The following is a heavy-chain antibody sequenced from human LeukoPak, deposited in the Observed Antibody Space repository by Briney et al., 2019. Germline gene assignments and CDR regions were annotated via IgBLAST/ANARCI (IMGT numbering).Heavy chain of an antibody. CDR3: ARDYDFWGGYLNYYYYGMDV. V-gene: IGHV1-18*01. D-gene: IGHD3-3*01. Sequence: GASVKVSCKASGYTFTSYGISWVRQAPGQGLEWMGWISAYNGNTNYAQKLQGRVTMTTDTSTSTAYMELRSLRSDDTAVYYCARDYDFWGGYLNYYYYGMDVWGQGTTVTVSS. J-gene: IGHJ6*02. CDR1: GYTFTSYG. CDR2: ISAYNGNT.